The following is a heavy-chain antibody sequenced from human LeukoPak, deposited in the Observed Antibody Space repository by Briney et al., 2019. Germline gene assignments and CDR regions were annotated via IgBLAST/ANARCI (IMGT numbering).Heavy chain of an antibody. J-gene: IGHJ6*03. D-gene: IGHD6-6*01. CDR2: IKQDGSEK. V-gene: IGHV3-7*01. CDR1: GFTVSSNY. Sequence: GGSLRLSCAASGFTVSSNYMSWVRQAPGKGLEWVANIKQDGSEKYYVDSVKGRFTISRDNAKNSLYLQMNSLRAEDTAVYYCARDGGSSSSGSYYYYYMDVWGKGTTVTVSS. CDR3: ARDGGSSSSGSYYYYYMDV.